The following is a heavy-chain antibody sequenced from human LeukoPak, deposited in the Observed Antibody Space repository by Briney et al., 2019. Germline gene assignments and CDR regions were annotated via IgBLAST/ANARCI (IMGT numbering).Heavy chain of an antibody. CDR2: ISGSGGST. D-gene: IGHD6-13*01. V-gene: IGHV3-23*01. Sequence: GGSLRLSCAASGFTFSSYAMSWVRQAPGKGLERVSAISGSGGSTYYADSVKGRFTISRDNSKNTLYLQMNSLRAEDTAVYYCASAMYSSSSGPPFDYWGQGTLVTVSS. CDR3: ASAMYSSSSGPPFDY. CDR1: GFTFSSYA. J-gene: IGHJ4*02.